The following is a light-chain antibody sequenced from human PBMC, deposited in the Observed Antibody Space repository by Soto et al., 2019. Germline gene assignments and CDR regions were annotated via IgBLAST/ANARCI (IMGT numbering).Light chain of an antibody. J-gene: IGKJ1*01. CDR1: QLVVTSY. CDR2: GAL. CDR3: QQYHNWPA. V-gene: IGKV3-20*01. Sequence: EIVLTQSPGTLSLSPGERATLSCRASQLVVTSYLHWYQHKPGQAPRLLISGALTRATGIPDRFSGSGSGTDFTLTISRLEPEDCAVYYCQQYHNWPAFGQGTKVEIK.